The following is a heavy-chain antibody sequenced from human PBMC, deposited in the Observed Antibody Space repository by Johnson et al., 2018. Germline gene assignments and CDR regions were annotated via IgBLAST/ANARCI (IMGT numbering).Heavy chain of an antibody. CDR2: ISYDGSNK. D-gene: IGHD3-9*01. V-gene: IGHV3-30*18. CDR3: AKVAPRYFDWLHAAFDI. Sequence: QVQLVQSGGGVVQPGRSLRLSCAASGFTFRSYGMHWVRQAPGKGLEWVAVISYDGSNKYYADSVKGRFTISRNNSKNTLYMKMNSLRVEETAVYYCAKVAPRYFDWLHAAFDIWGQGTMVTVSS. J-gene: IGHJ3*02. CDR1: GFTFRSYG.